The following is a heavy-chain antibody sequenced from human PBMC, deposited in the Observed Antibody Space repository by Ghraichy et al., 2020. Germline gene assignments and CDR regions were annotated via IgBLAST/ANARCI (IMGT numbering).Heavy chain of an antibody. CDR3: VRSTTEGLDY. CDR2: IKKDGSEI. CDR1: GFIFSNYW. V-gene: IGHV3-7*01. J-gene: IGHJ4*02. D-gene: IGHD1-1*01. Sequence: GGSLRLSCAASGFIFSNYWMTWVRQAPGRGLEWVANIKKDGSEIYYVDSVKGRFTISRDNAKNSLYLHMNSLRAEDTAAYYCVRSTTEGLDYWGQGTLVTDSS.